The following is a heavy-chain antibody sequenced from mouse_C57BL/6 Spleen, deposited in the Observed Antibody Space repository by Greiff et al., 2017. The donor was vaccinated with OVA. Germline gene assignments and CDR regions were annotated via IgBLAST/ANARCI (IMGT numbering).Heavy chain of an antibody. D-gene: IGHD1-1*01. CDR2: IDPSDSYT. J-gene: IGHJ2*01. CDR1: GYTFTSYW. CDR3: ARESYGSSPYYFDY. Sequence: QVQLQQPGAELVRPGTSVKLSCKASGYTFTSYWMHWVKQRPGQGLEWIGVIDPSDSYTNYNQKFKGKATLTVDTSSSTAYMQLSSLPSEDSAVYYCARESYGSSPYYFDYWGQGTTLTVSS. V-gene: IGHV1-59*01.